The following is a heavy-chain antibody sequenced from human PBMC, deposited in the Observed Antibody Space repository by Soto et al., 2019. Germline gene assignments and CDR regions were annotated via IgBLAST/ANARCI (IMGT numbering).Heavy chain of an antibody. Sequence: QVQLQESGPGLVKPSQTLSLTCTVSGGSISSGGYYWRWIRQHPGKGLEWVGYIYYSGSTYYNPSLKSRVTISVETSKIHFSLKLSSVTAADTAVYYCARDRKLLWEVRYYYYGMDVWGQGTTVTVSS. CDR3: ARDRKLLWEVRYYYYGMDV. J-gene: IGHJ6*02. V-gene: IGHV4-31*03. D-gene: IGHD3-10*01. CDR1: GGSISSGGYY. CDR2: IYYSGST.